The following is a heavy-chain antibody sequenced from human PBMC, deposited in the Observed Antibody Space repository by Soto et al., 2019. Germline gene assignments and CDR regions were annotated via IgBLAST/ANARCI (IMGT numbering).Heavy chain of an antibody. CDR1: GGSISSGGYY. V-gene: IGHV4-31*03. Sequence: QVQLQESGPGLVKPSQTLSLTCTVSGGSISSGGYYWSWIRQHPGKGLEWIGCIYYSGSTDYNASLKSRVTISLDTSKNHFALNLTSVTAADTAVYYCARDNLRWGLDYWGQGTRVSVSS. J-gene: IGHJ4*02. D-gene: IGHD1-26*01. CDR3: ARDNLRWGLDY. CDR2: IYYSGST.